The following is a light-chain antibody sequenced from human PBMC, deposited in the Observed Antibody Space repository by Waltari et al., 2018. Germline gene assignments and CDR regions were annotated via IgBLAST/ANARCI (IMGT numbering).Light chain of an antibody. J-gene: IGLJ3*02. CDR3: SSYTSSSTLV. CDR2: DVS. Sequence: QSALTQPASVSGSPGQSITISCTGTSSDVGGYNSVSWYHQHPGKAPKLMIYDVSNRPSGVSNRFSGSKSGNTASLTISGLQAEDEADYHCSSYTSSSTLVFGGGTKLTVL. V-gene: IGLV2-14*03. CDR1: SSDVGGYNS.